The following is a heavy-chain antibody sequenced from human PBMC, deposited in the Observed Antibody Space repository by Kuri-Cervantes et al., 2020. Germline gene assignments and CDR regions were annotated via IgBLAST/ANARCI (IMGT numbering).Heavy chain of an antibody. CDR3: ARVEYSSSWYSYYSYYGMDV. J-gene: IGHJ6*02. CDR2: IWYDGSNK. D-gene: IGHD6-13*01. CDR1: GFTFSSYG. V-gene: IGHV3-33*01. Sequence: GESLKISCAASGFTFSSYGMHWVRQAPGKGLEWVAVIWYDGSNKYYADSVKGRFTISRDNSKNTLYLQMNGLRAEDTAVYYCARVEYSSSWYSYYSYYGMDVWGQGTTVTVSS.